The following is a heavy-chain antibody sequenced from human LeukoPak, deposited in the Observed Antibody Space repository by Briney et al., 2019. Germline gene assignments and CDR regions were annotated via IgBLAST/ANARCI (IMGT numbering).Heavy chain of an antibody. D-gene: IGHD7-27*01. CDR2: ITTGDGNT. V-gene: IGHV3-23*01. CDR3: AKDGGLWVSAHWGDS. J-gene: IGHJ4*02. Sequence: GGSLRLSCAASGFTFSSYTMSWVRQAPGKGLKWVSTITTGDGNTYYADSVKGRFTVSRDDSKNTLYLQMNSLRAEDTAVYYCAKDGGLWVSAHWGDSWGRGTLVTVSS. CDR1: GFTFSSYT.